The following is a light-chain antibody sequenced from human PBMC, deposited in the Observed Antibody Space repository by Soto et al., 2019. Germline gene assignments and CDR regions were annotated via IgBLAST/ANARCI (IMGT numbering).Light chain of an antibody. V-gene: IGLV1-47*01. CDR2: RNN. Sequence: QSVLTQPPSISAAPGQTVTISCSGRSSNIGSNYVYWYQQLPGTAPKLLIYRNNQRPSGVPDRFSGSKSGTSASLAISGLRSEDEADYYCAAWDDSLSGPVFGGGTKLTVL. J-gene: IGLJ2*01. CDR1: SSNIGSNY. CDR3: AAWDDSLSGPV.